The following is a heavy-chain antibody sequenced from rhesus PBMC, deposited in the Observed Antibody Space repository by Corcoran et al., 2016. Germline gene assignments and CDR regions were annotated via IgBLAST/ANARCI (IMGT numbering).Heavy chain of an antibody. Sequence: EVQLVESGGGLATPGGALRLSGAAAGCSFSDYYRYWVRQAPGKGLEGVSVISYTGGSTYYADSGKGRFTISRENAKNTLYLQMDSLRAEDTAVYYCARDSSWHFDYWGQGVLVTVSS. CDR2: ISYTGGST. CDR3: ARDSSWHFDY. CDR1: GCSFSDYY. J-gene: IGHJ4*01. V-gene: IGHV3S18*01. D-gene: IGHD6-13*01.